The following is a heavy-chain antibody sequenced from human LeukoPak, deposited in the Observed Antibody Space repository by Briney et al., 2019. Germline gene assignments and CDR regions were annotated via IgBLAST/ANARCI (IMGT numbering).Heavy chain of an antibody. V-gene: IGHV3-9*01. CDR3: AKDQGLMAVAGPDAFDI. D-gene: IGHD6-19*01. Sequence: PGGSLRLSCAASGFTFDDYAMHWVRQAPGKGLEWVSGIRWNSGSIGYADSVKGRFTISRDNAKNSLYLQMNSLRAEDTALYYCAKDQGLMAVAGPDAFDIWGQGTMVTVSS. J-gene: IGHJ3*02. CDR2: IRWNSGSI. CDR1: GFTFDDYA.